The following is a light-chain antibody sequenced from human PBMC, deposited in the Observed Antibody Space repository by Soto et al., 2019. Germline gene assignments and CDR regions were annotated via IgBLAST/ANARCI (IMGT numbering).Light chain of an antibody. V-gene: IGLV2-14*03. J-gene: IGLJ1*01. CDR1: RSDIGAYHY. CDR3: SSYTSRDSLYV. CDR2: DVN. Sequence: QSVLTQPASVSGSPGQSITISCTGTRSDIGAYHYVSWYQRHPDKAPKLLIYDVNSRPSGVSDRFSGSKSGNTASLTISGLQTEDEADYYCSSYTSRDSLYVFGSGTKLTVL.